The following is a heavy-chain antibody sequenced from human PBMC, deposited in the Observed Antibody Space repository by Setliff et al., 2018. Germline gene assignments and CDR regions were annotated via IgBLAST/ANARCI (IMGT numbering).Heavy chain of an antibody. CDR1: GASISSGSNY. CDR2: ILSSGGT. J-gene: IGHJ5*02. V-gene: IGHV4-61*09. D-gene: IGHD6-13*01. CDR3: ARDTPHDPVSSNWYRNWFDP. Sequence: KASETLSLTCSVSGASISSGSNYWSWIRQPAGKGVEWIGHILSSGGTNYNPSLKNRVPISLDTSKNQFSLNLNSVTAADTAVYFCARDTPHDPVSSNWYRNWFDPWGQGILVTVSS.